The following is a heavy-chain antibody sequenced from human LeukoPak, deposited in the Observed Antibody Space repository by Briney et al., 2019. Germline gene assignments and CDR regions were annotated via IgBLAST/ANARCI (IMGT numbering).Heavy chain of an antibody. D-gene: IGHD6-6*01. Sequence: ASVKVSCKASGYTFTNYDINWVRQAAGQGLEWMGWMNPNSGNTGYAQKFQGRVTITRNTSISTAYMELSSLRSEDTAVYYCARGRYNSSPELDYWGQGTLVTVSS. J-gene: IGHJ4*02. V-gene: IGHV1-8*03. CDR1: GYTFTNYD. CDR3: ARGRYNSSPELDY. CDR2: MNPNSGNT.